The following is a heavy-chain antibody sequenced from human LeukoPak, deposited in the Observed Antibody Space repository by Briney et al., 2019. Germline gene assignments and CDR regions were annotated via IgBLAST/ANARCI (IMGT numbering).Heavy chain of an antibody. CDR2: IIPILGIA. V-gene: IGHV1-69*04. CDR1: GGTFSSYA. J-gene: IGHJ4*02. CDR3: ARGSSGWDRYFDY. D-gene: IGHD6-19*01. Sequence: SVKVSCKASGGTFSSYAISWVRQAPGQGLEWMGRIIPILGIANYAQKFQGRVTITADKSTSTAYMELSSLGSEDTAVYYCARGSSGWDRYFDYWGQGTLVTVSS.